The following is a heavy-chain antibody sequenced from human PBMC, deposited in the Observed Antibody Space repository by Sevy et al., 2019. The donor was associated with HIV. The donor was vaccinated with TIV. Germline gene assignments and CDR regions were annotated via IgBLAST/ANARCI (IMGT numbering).Heavy chain of an antibody. D-gene: IGHD1-1*01. Sequence: GGSLRLSCAASGFTFSSYAMGWVRQAPGKGLEWVSGISSGGGAGTYYADSVKGRFTISRDNSKNTLYLQMDSLRAEDTALYYCGRPTESTVISYWFDPWGQGTLVTVSS. CDR2: ISSGGGAGT. J-gene: IGHJ5*02. V-gene: IGHV3-23*01. CDR1: GFTFSSYA. CDR3: GRPTESTVISYWFDP.